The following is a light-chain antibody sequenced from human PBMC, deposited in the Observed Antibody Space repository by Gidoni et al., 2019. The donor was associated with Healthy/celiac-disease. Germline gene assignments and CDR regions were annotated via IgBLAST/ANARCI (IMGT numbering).Light chain of an antibody. J-gene: IGKJ1*01. CDR2: GAS. CDR1: QSISSSY. CDR3: QQYCSPRT. Sequence: ESVLTQSPGPLSLSPGERATLSCRASQSISSSYLAWYQQKPGQAPRLLIYGASSSATGIPDRFSGIGSGTDFTLTISRLEPEDFAVYYCQQYCSPRTFGQGTKVEIK. V-gene: IGKV3-20*01.